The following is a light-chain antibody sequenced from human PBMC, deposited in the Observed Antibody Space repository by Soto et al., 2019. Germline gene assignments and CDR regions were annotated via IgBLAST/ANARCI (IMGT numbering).Light chain of an antibody. CDR1: QSINSN. Sequence: EIVMTQSPATLSVSPGERATLTCRASQSINSNLAWYQQTPGQAPRLLIYGATTRDTGVAARFSGSGSGTEFTLTISSLQSEDSAVYYCQQYNDWPRTFGQGTKVDIK. CDR2: GAT. J-gene: IGKJ1*01. CDR3: QQYNDWPRT. V-gene: IGKV3-15*01.